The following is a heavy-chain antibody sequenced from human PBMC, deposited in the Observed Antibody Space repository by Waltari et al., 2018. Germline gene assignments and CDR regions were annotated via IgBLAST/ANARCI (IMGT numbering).Heavy chain of an antibody. CDR1: GGSFNNDY. D-gene: IGHD3-3*01. Sequence: QVHLQESGPGLVKPSETLSLTCTVSGGSFNNDYWGWIRQPPGKGLEWIGHMFHTGKAYYNPALKSRVTMSVETSKKQLSLNLNSVTAGDTAVYYCARVGTQLYGVVTRRWFDPWGQGTLVAVSS. CDR3: ARVGTQLYGVVTRRWFDP. V-gene: IGHV4-59*01. CDR2: MFHTGKA. J-gene: IGHJ5*02.